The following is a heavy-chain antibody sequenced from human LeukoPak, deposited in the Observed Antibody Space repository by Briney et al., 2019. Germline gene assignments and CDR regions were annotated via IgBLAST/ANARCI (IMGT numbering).Heavy chain of an antibody. Sequence: PGGSLRLSCTASGFSFRSYWMNWVRQAPGKGLEWVSFISSTGGTIYYADSVKGRFTVSRDNGKNSLLLQINSLRAEDTALYYCARGYSRAAFDIWGQGTVVAVSS. D-gene: IGHD2-15*01. V-gene: IGHV3-48*01. CDR3: ARGYSRAAFDI. CDR1: GFSFRSYW. J-gene: IGHJ3*02. CDR2: ISSTGGTI.